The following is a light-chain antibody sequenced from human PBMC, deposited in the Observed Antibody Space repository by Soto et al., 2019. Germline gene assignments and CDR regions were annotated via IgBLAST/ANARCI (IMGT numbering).Light chain of an antibody. CDR2: GAS. V-gene: IGKV3-20*01. Sequence: ELVLPQSHGTLSLSPGERATLSGRASQSFNSIYLAWYQQKPGQAPRLLIYGASNRATDIPDRFSGSGSRSDFTLTISRLEPEEFAVYYCQQYGSSQLTVGGGTKVDIK. CDR1: QSFNSIY. J-gene: IGKJ4*01. CDR3: QQYGSSQLT.